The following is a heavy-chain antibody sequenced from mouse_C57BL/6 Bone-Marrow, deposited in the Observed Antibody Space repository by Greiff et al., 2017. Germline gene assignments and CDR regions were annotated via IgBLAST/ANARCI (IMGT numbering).Heavy chain of an antibody. J-gene: IGHJ2*01. CDR3: ATLYYDYESKDY. V-gene: IGHV1-52*01. CDR2: IDPSDSET. CDR1: GYTFTSYW. D-gene: IGHD2-4*01. Sequence: QVQLQQPGAELVRPGSSVKLSCKASGYTFTSYWMHWVKQRPIQGLEWIGNIDPSDSETHYNQKFKDKATLTVDKSSSTAYMQLSSLTSEDSAVYYCATLYYDYESKDYWGQGTTLTASS.